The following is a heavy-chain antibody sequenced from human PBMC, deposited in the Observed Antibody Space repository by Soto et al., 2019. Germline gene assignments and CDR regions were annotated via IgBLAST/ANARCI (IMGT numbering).Heavy chain of an antibody. CDR1: GGTFSSYA. Sequence: SVKVSCKASGGTFSSYASSWVRQAPGQGLEWMGGIIPIFGTANYAQKFQGRVTITADESTSTAYMELSSLRSEDTAVYYCARDAYLYSSSWYVHWGQGTLVTVSS. CDR3: ARDAYLYSSSWYVH. V-gene: IGHV1-69*13. J-gene: IGHJ5*02. CDR2: IIPIFGTA. D-gene: IGHD6-13*01.